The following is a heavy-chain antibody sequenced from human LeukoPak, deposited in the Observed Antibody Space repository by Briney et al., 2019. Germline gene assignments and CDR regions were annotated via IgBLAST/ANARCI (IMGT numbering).Heavy chain of an antibody. CDR2: MNPNSGNT. CDR1: GYTFTSYD. V-gene: IGHV1-8*01. Sequence: GASVKVSCKASGYTFTSYDINWVRQATGQGLEWMGWMNPNSGNTGYAQKFQGRVTMTRNTSISTAYMELSSLRSEDTAVYYCARGLSIKGVLPAMVNYGMDVWGQGTTVTVSS. D-gene: IGHD2-21*01. J-gene: IGHJ6*02. CDR3: ARGLSIKGVLPAMVNYGMDV.